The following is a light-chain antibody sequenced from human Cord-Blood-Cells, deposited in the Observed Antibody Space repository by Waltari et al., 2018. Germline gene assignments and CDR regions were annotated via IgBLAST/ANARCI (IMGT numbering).Light chain of an antibody. CDR1: QSVSSSY. CDR3: QQYGSSP. Sequence: EIVLTQSQGPLSLSPGERATRSCRASQSVSSSYLAWYQQKPGQAPRLLIDGASSRATGIPDRFSGSGSGTDFTLTISRLEPEDFSVYYCQQYGSSPFGQGTRLEIK. J-gene: IGKJ5*01. V-gene: IGKV3-20*01. CDR2: GAS.